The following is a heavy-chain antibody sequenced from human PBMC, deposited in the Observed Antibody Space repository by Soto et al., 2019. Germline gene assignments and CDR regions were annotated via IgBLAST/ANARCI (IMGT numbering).Heavy chain of an antibody. CDR3: AKFSDYYDSSGYYPDDAFDI. J-gene: IGHJ3*02. D-gene: IGHD3-22*01. CDR2: ISYDGSNK. Sequence: GGSLRLSCAASGFTFSSYGMHWVRQAPGKGLGWVAVISYDGSNKYYADSVKGRFTISRDNSKNTLYLQMNSLRAEDTAVYYCAKFSDYYDSSGYYPDDAFDIWGQGTMVTVSS. CDR1: GFTFSSYG. V-gene: IGHV3-30*18.